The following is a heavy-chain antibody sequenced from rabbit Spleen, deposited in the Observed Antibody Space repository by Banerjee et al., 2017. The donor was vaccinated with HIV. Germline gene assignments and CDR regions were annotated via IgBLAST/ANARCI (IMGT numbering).Heavy chain of an antibody. CDR3: ARDLAGVIGWNFGW. D-gene: IGHD4-1*01. Sequence: QSLEESGGDLVKPGASLTLTCSASGVSFSGDSYMCWVRQAPGKGLEWIVCIDVGSSGFTYFASWAKGRFTFSKTSSTTVTLQMTSLTAADTATYFCARDLAGVIGWNFGWWGQGTLVTVS. V-gene: IGHV1S40*01. CDR2: IDVGSSGFT. CDR1: GVSFSGDSY. J-gene: IGHJ4*01.